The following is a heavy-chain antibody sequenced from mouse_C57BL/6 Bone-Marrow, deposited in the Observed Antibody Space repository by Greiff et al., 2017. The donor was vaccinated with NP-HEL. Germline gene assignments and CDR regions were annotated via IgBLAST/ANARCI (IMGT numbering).Heavy chain of an antibody. CDR3: ARSPYYYGSSYKDDAMDY. Sequence: VKLQQSGAELARPGASVKLSCKASGYTFTSYGIRWVKQRTGQGLEWIGEIYPRSGNTYYNEKFKGKATLTADKSSSTAYMELRSLTSADSAVYFCARSPYYYGSSYKDDAMDYWGQGTSVTVSA. V-gene: IGHV1-81*01. D-gene: IGHD1-1*01. CDR1: GYTFTSYG. CDR2: IYPRSGNT. J-gene: IGHJ4*01.